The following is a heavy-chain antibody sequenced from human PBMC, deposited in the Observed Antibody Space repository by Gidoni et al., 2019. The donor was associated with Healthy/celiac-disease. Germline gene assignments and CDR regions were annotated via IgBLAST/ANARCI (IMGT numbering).Heavy chain of an antibody. V-gene: IGHV3-23*01. CDR2: FSGSGGST. J-gene: IGHJ4*02. CDR3: AKDLGSKWFGEDPLDY. Sequence: EVQLLESGGGLVQPGGSLRLSCAASGFTFSSYAMSWVRQAPGKGLELVSAFSGSGGSTYYADSVKGRFTISRDNSKNTLYLQMNSLRAEDTAVYYCAKDLGSKWFGEDPLDYWGQGTLVTVSS. CDR1: GFTFSSYA. D-gene: IGHD3-10*01.